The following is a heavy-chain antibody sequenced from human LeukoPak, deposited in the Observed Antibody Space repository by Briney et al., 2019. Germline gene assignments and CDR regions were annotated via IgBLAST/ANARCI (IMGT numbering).Heavy chain of an antibody. Sequence: SETLSLTRTVSGGSISSYYWSWIRQPPGKGLEWIGYIYTSGSTNYNPSLKSRVTISADTSKNQFSLKLSSVTAADTAVYYCARRTYYYYMDVWGKGTTVIVSS. J-gene: IGHJ6*03. V-gene: IGHV4-4*09. CDR1: GGSISSYY. CDR3: ARRTYYYYMDV. CDR2: IYTSGST.